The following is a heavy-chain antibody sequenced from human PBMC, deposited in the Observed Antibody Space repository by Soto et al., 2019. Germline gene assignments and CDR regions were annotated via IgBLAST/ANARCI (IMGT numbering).Heavy chain of an antibody. CDR1: GYTFGNND. Sequence: ASVKVSCKASGYTFGNNDISWVRRATGQGLEWMGWMNPNSGNTGYAQKFQGRVSMTRNTSITTAYLELSSLRSDDTAIYYCARMATSGTLNWFDPWGQGTLVTVSS. CDR3: ARMATSGTLNWFDP. V-gene: IGHV1-8*01. J-gene: IGHJ5*02. CDR2: MNPNSGNT.